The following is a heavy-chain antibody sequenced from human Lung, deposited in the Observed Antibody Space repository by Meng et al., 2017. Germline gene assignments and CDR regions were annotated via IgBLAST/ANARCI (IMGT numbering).Heavy chain of an antibody. Sequence: EVQLVESGGGLVKPGGSLRLSCAASGFTFSSYSMNWVRQAPGKGLEWVSSISSSSTYADSVKGRFTISRDNAKNLLYLQMNSLRAEDTAVYYCARGRVVVAATPSDYWGQGTLVTVSS. CDR1: GFTFSSYS. CDR2: ISSSST. D-gene: IGHD2-15*01. CDR3: ARGRVVVAATPSDY. J-gene: IGHJ4*02. V-gene: IGHV3-21*01.